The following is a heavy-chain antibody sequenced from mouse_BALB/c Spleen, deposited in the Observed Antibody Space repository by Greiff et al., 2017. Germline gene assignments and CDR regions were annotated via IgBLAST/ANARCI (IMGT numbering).Heavy chain of an antibody. CDR2: IYPGGGYT. J-gene: IGHJ2*01. D-gene: IGHD1-1*01. V-gene: IGHV1-63*02. Sequence: QVHVKQSGAELVRPGTSVKISCKASGYTFTNYWLGWVKQRPGHGLEWIGDIYPGGGYTNYNEKFKGKATLTADTSSSTAYMQLSSLTSEDYAVYFCARKGTTVVFDYWGQGTTLTVSS. CDR1: GYTFTNYW. CDR3: ARKGTTVVFDY.